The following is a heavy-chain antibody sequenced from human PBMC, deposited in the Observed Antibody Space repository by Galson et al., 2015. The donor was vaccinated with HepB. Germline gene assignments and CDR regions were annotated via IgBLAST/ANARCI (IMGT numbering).Heavy chain of an antibody. D-gene: IGHD6-19*01. J-gene: IGHJ3*02. V-gene: IGHV3-23*01. CDR3: TKDPLSSGWYFDAFDI. CDR1: GFTFSSYA. CDR2: ISGSGGST. Sequence: SLRLSCAASGFTFSSYAMSWVRQAPGKGLEWVSAISGSGGSTYYADSVKGRFTISRDNSKNTLYLQMNSLRAEDTAVYYCTKDPLSSGWYFDAFDIWGQGTMVTVSS.